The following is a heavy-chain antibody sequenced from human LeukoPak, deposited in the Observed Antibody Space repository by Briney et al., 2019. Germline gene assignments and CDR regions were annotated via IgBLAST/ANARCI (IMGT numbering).Heavy chain of an antibody. CDR2: ISAYNGNT. Sequence: GASVKVSCKASGYTFTSYGITWVRQAPGQGLEWMGCISAYNGNTNYAQKLQGRVTMTTGRSTSTAYMELRSLRSDDPAVYYCARGPIIDIAIVPAADEYYYMDVWGKGTTVTVSS. CDR1: GYTFTSYG. D-gene: IGHD2-2*01. J-gene: IGHJ6*03. V-gene: IGHV1-18*01. CDR3: ARGPIIDIAIVPAADEYYYMDV.